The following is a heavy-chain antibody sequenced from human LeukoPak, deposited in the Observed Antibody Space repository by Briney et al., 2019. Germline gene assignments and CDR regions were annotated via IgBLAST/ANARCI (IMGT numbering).Heavy chain of an antibody. CDR1: GFTFSSYW. CDR2: IKQDGREK. V-gene: IGHV3-7*04. Sequence: GGSLRLSCAASGFTFSSYWVSWVRQAPGKGLEWVANIKQDGREKFYVDSVKGRFTISRDNAKNSLYLQMNSLRAEDTAVYYCARGGGSGSDHWGQGTLVTVSS. CDR3: ARGGGSGSDH. D-gene: IGHD5-18*01. J-gene: IGHJ5*02.